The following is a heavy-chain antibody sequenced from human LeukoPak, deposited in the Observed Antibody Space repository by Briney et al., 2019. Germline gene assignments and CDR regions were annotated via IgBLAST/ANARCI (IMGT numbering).Heavy chain of an antibody. CDR1: GGSISSYY. CDR3: ARDHKVRALDELLWFGESSPHTQNWFDP. D-gene: IGHD3-10*01. Sequence: PSETLSLTCTVSGGSISSYYWSWIRQPPGKGLEWIGYIYYSGSTNYNPSLKSRVSMSVDTSKNQFSLKLSSVTAADTAVYYCARDHKVRALDELLWFGESSPHTQNWFDPWGQGTLVTVSS. CDR2: IYYSGST. J-gene: IGHJ5*02. V-gene: IGHV4-59*12.